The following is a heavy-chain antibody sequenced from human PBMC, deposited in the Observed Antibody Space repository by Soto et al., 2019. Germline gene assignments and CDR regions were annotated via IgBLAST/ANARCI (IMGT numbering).Heavy chain of an antibody. J-gene: IGHJ5*02. D-gene: IGHD4-17*01. V-gene: IGHV4-39*01. Sequence: PSETLSLTCTVSGGSISSSSYYWGWIRQPPGKGLEWIGSIYYSGSTYYNPSLKSRVTISVDTSKNQFSLKLSSVTAAVSAVYYCAKPTVITFEAWFDPWGQGTLVTVSS. CDR1: GGSISSSSYY. CDR2: IYYSGST. CDR3: AKPTVITFEAWFDP.